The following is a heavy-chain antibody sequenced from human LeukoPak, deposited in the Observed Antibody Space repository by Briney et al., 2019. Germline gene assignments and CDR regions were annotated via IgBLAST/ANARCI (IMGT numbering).Heavy chain of an antibody. D-gene: IGHD3-3*01. CDR3: ARDQISYYDFWSGYYPYDY. J-gene: IGHJ4*02. V-gene: IGHV3-21*01. CDR2: ISSSSSYI. Sequence: GGSLRLSCAASGFTFSSYSMNWVRQAPGKGLEWVSSISSSSSYIYYADSVKGRFTISRDNAKNPLYLQMNSLRAEDTAVYYCARDQISYYDFWSGYYPYDYWGQGTLVTVSS. CDR1: GFTFSSYS.